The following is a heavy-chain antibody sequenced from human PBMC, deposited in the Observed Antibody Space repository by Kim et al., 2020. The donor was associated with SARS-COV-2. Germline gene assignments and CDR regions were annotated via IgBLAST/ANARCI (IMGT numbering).Heavy chain of an antibody. D-gene: IGHD3-3*01. CDR3: ARVTSITIFGVVQNFDY. CDR1: GGSISSGGYY. V-gene: IGHV4-31*03. Sequence: SETLSLTCTVSGGSISSGGYYWSWIRQHPGKGLEWIGYIYYSGSTYYNPSLKSRVTISVDTSKNQFSLKLSSVTAADTAVYYCARVTSITIFGVVQNFDYWGQGTLVTVSS. J-gene: IGHJ4*02. CDR2: IYYSGST.